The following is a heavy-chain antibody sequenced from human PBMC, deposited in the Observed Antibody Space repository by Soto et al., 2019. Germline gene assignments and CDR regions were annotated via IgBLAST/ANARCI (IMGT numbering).Heavy chain of an antibody. CDR1: GGSISPYY. V-gene: IGHV4-59*12. CDR3: TTEIGRQVVY. CDR2: IYYSGSP. D-gene: IGHD2-21*01. Sequence: SETLSLTCIVSGGSISPYYWTWIRQPPGKGLEWIGHIYYSGSPNYNPSLKSRVTISVDTSKSQFSLKLNSVTVADTAVYYCTTEIGRQVVYWGQGALVTVSS. J-gene: IGHJ4*02.